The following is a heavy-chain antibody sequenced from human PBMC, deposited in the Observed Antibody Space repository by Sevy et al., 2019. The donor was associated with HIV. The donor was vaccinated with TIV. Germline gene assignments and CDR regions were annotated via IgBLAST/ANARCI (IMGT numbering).Heavy chain of an antibody. CDR2: ISYAGDNK. V-gene: IGHV3-30*18. D-gene: IGHD2-15*01. CDR1: GFAFSDYA. Sequence: GSLRLSCAASGFAFSDYAMHWVRQAPGKGLEWVAAISYAGDNKYFADSVKGRFTVSKDNSKNKLYLEMNSLRAEDTAVYYCAKAHADCSGGTCYTAHYYYDMDVWGRGATVTVSS. J-gene: IGHJ6*02. CDR3: AKAHADCSGGTCYTAHYYYDMDV.